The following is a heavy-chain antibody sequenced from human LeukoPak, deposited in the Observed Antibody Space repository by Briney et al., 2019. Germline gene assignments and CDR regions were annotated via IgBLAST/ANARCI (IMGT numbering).Heavy chain of an antibody. V-gene: IGHV4-59*01. J-gene: IGHJ4*02. CDR2: IYYSGST. D-gene: IGHD6-19*01. CDR3: ARVKGIAVSPLWDY. Sequence: SETLSLTCTISAGSISSYYWSWIRQPPGTGLEGIGYIYYSGSTNYNPPLTSRVTISVDTSKNQFSLKLSSVTAADTAVYYCARVKGIAVSPLWDYWGQGTLVTVSS. CDR1: AGSISSYY.